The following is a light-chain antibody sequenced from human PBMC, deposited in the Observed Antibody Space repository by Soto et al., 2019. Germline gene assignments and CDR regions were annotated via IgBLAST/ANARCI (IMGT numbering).Light chain of an antibody. Sequence: DIQMTQSPSSLSASVGDTVTITCRASRDISNSLAWFQQKPGKAPKSLIYKASSLHSGVPSKFGGSGSGTAFTLTISSLQPEDFATYYCQQSNSYPYTFGQGTKLEIK. CDR1: RDISNS. V-gene: IGKV1-16*02. CDR2: KAS. CDR3: QQSNSYPYT. J-gene: IGKJ2*01.